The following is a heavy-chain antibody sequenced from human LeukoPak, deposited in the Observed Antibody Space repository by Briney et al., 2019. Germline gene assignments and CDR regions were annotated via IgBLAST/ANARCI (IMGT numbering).Heavy chain of an antibody. J-gene: IGHJ4*02. Sequence: GGSLRLSCAASGFTFSTYWMAWVRQAPGKGLEWVANIKGDESARHQADSVKGRFTISRGNTQNSVYLQMRSLRGEDTAVYYCARDVGGSLDYWGQGTLVTVSS. V-gene: IGHV3-7*01. D-gene: IGHD1-26*01. CDR3: ARDVGGSLDY. CDR1: GFTFSTYW. CDR2: IKGDESAR.